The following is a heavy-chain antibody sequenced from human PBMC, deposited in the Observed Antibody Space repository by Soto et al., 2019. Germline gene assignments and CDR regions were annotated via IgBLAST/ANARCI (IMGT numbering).Heavy chain of an antibody. CDR3: ARDSLGYCSSTSCYKPYYYYGMDV. CDR2: ISSSSSYI. CDR1: GFTFSSYS. D-gene: IGHD2-2*02. J-gene: IGHJ6*02. Sequence: GGSLRLSCAASGFTFSSYSMNWVRQAPGKGLEWVASISSSSSYIDYADSVKGRFTISRDNAKNSLYLQMNSLRAEDTAVYYCARDSLGYCSSTSCYKPYYYYGMDVWGQGTTVTVSS. V-gene: IGHV3-21*01.